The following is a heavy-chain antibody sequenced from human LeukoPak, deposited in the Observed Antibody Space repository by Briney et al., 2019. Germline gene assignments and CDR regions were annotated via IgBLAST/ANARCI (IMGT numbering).Heavy chain of an antibody. Sequence: GGSLRLSCAASGFSFSSYSMNWVRQAPGKGLEWLSYISTASGTIYYADSVKGRFTISRDNAKNSLYLQMNSLRDEDTAVYYCASFRALNYYDSSGYGYWGQGTLVTVSS. CDR2: ISTASGTI. D-gene: IGHD3-22*01. V-gene: IGHV3-48*02. CDR1: GFSFSSYS. CDR3: ASFRALNYYDSSGYGY. J-gene: IGHJ4*02.